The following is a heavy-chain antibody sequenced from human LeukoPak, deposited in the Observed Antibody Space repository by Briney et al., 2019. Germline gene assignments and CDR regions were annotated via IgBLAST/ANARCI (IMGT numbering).Heavy chain of an antibody. J-gene: IGHJ4*02. CDR1: GFTFSNYD. V-gene: IGHV3-30*18. CDR3: AKDREGTTFDN. CDR2: ISYDGSNK. Sequence: GGSLRLSCAASGFTFSNYDMHWVRHGPGKGLEWVAVISYDGSNKYYADSVKARFTISRDNSKNTVYLQMNSLRAEDTAVYYCAKDREGTTFDNWGQGTLVTVSS. D-gene: IGHD1-7*01.